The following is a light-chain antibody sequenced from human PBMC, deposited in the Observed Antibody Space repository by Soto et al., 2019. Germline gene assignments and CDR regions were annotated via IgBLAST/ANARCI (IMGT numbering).Light chain of an antibody. Sequence: QSVLTQPASVSGSPGQSITISCSGTSSDVGSYDHVAWYQQFPGKTPKLMIYAVSNRPSGVSNRFSGSKSGNTASLTISGLQAEDEADYYCISYTGSSTSYVFGTGTKV. V-gene: IGLV2-14*01. J-gene: IGLJ1*01. CDR2: AVS. CDR3: ISYTGSSTSYV. CDR1: SSDVGSYDH.